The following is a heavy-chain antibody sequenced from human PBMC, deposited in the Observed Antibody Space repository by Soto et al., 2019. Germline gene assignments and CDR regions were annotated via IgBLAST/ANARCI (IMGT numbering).Heavy chain of an antibody. Sequence: QVQLQESGPGLVKPSGTLSLTCGVSGGSISDNNWWSWVRQPPGKGLEWIGEIYHRGSTRYDPSLSSRVTMSVDKSKNQFFLNLTSVTAADTAVYYCXGRXAXXXGEDXWGQGTLVTVSS. J-gene: IGHJ4*02. V-gene: IGHV4-4*02. CDR3: XGRXAXXXGEDX. CDR1: GGSISDNNW. CDR2: IYHRGST. D-gene: IGHD2-15*01.